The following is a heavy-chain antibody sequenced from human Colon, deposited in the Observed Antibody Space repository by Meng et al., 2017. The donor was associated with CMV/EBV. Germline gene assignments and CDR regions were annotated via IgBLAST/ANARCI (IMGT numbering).Heavy chain of an antibody. CDR2: YYGGTT. D-gene: IGHD3-22*01. Sequence: GESLKISCAASGFTLSAFAMGWVRQAPGKGLEWVSSVYYGGTTHYADSVKGRFTISRDTSMDTLYLQLKNLRVEDTAVYYCAKGLNSGSRYNAFDILGQGTVVTVSS. J-gene: IGHJ3*02. V-gene: IGHV3-23*01. CDR1: GFTLSAFA. CDR3: AKGLNSGSRYNAFDI.